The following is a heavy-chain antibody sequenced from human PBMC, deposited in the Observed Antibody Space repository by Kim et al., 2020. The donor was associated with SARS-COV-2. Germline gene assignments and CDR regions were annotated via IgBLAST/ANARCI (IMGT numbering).Heavy chain of an antibody. Sequence: SVKVSCKASGGTFSSYAISWVRQAPGQGLEWMGGIIPIFGTANYAQKFQGRVTITADESTSTAYMELSSLRSEDTAVYYCARVGGYYDSSGYYYFDYWGQGTLVTVSS. D-gene: IGHD3-22*01. CDR3: ARVGGYYDSSGYYYFDY. J-gene: IGHJ4*02. V-gene: IGHV1-69*13. CDR2: IIPIFGTA. CDR1: GGTFSSYA.